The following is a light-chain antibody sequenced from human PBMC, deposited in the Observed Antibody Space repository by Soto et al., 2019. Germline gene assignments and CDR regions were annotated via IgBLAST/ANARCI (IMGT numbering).Light chain of an antibody. V-gene: IGKV3-20*01. CDR1: QSVSNTY. CDR2: GAS. Sequence: EIVLMQSPGTLSLSPGERATLSCRASQSVSNTYLAWYQQKPGQAPRLLIYGASSRATGIPDRFSGSGSGTDFTLTISSLEPEDFAVYYCQQYGSSPPMYTFGQGTKLEIK. J-gene: IGKJ2*01. CDR3: QQYGSSPPMYT.